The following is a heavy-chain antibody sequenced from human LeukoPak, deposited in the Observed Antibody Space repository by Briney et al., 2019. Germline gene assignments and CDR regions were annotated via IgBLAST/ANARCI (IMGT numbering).Heavy chain of an antibody. CDR2: MNPNSGNT. V-gene: IGHV1-8*01. D-gene: IGHD2-15*01. J-gene: IGHJ5*02. CDR3: ARPLRAAGRRRFDP. CDR1: GYIFTSYD. Sequence: ASVKVSCKASGYIFTSYDINWVRQATGQGLEWMGWMNPNSGNTGYAQKFQGRVTMTRNTSISTAYMELSSLRSEDTAVYYCARPLRAAGRRRFDPWGQGTLVTVSS.